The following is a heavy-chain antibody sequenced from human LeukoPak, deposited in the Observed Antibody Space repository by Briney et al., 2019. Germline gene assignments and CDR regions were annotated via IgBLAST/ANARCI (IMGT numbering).Heavy chain of an antibody. CDR3: AKDSNYGSGSFRATYYYYYMDV. V-gene: IGHV3-30*02. D-gene: IGHD3-10*01. Sequence: PGGSLRLSCAASGFTFSNYGMHWVRQSPGKGLDWVAFIRYDGTNKWYADSVKGRFTISRDNSKNTLYLQMNSLRAEDTAVYYCAKDSNYGSGSFRATYYYYYMDVWGKGTTVTISS. CDR2: IRYDGTNK. J-gene: IGHJ6*03. CDR1: GFTFSNYG.